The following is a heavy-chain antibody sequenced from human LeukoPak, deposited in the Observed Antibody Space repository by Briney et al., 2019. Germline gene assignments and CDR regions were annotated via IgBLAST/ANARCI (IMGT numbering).Heavy chain of an antibody. CDR3: SRENGAVSPVCF. Sequence: SETLSLTYGAPCGSTSCTNWWSWVRQPPGQGLEWIGEISLSGLTNYNPSLNSRVTVSLDKSKNQLSLHLASVTDADPAVYYCSRENGAVSPVCFWGEGTLVTVPS. CDR1: CGSTSCTNW. D-gene: IGHD2-21*01. V-gene: IGHV4-4*02. J-gene: IGHJ4*02. CDR2: ISLSGLT.